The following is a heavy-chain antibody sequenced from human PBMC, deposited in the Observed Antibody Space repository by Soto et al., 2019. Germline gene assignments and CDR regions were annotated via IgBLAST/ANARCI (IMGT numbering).Heavy chain of an antibody. J-gene: IGHJ4*02. CDR2: ISSSSSTI. CDR1: GFTFSSYS. CDR3: AGSDIVASIAVAGTGDY. V-gene: IGHV3-48*02. Sequence: GGSLRLSCAASGFTFSSYSMNWVRQAPGKGLEWVSYISSSSSTIYYADSVKGRFTISRDNAKNSLYLQMNSLRDEDTAVYYCAGSDIVASIAVAGTGDYWGQGTLVTVSS. D-gene: IGHD6-19*01.